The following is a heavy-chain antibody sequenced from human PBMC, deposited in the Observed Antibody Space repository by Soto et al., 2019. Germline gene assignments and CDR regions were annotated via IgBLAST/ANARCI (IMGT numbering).Heavy chain of an antibody. Sequence: GGSLRLSCAASGFTFDDYAMHWVRQAPGKGLEWVSGISWNSGSIGYADSVKGRFTISRDNAKNSLYLQMNSLRAEDTALYYCAKDSGSGPQYYYYYGMDVWGQGTTVTVS. J-gene: IGHJ6*02. D-gene: IGHD3-10*01. V-gene: IGHV3-9*01. CDR3: AKDSGSGPQYYYYYGMDV. CDR2: ISWNSGSI. CDR1: GFTFDDYA.